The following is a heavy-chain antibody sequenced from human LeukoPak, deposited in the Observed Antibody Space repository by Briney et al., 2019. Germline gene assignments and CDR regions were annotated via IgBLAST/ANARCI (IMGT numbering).Heavy chain of an antibody. D-gene: IGHD6-19*01. J-gene: IGHJ5*02. CDR2: IYDSGST. Sequence: SETLSLTCTVSGDSINNYYWNWIRQPPGKGLEWIGYIYDSGSTNYNPSLKSRVTISVDTSKNQFSLKLSSVTAADTAVYYCARGGRAVASNWFDPWGQGTLVTVSS. CDR1: GDSINNYY. V-gene: IGHV4-59*01. CDR3: ARGGRAVASNWFDP.